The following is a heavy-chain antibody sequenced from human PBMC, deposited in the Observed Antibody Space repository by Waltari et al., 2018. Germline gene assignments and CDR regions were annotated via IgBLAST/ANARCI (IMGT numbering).Heavy chain of an antibody. CDR2: INHSGST. CDR1: GGSFSGYY. CDR3: ARLVVTAIPGHYYFDY. J-gene: IGHJ4*02. D-gene: IGHD2-21*02. Sequence: QVQLQQWGAGLLKPSETLSLTCAVYGGSFSGYYWSWIRQPPGKGLEWIGEINHSGSTNDNPALKSRVTISVDTSKNQFSLKLSSVTAADTAVFYCARLVVTAIPGHYYFDYWGQGTLVTVSS. V-gene: IGHV4-34*01.